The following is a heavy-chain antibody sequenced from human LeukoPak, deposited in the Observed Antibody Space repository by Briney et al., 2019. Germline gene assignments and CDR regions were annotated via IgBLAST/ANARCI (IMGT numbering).Heavy chain of an antibody. CDR1: GFTFSSYW. V-gene: IGHV3-74*01. D-gene: IGHD5-12*01. CDR2: INSDGSST. J-gene: IGHJ6*03. Sequence: GGSLRLSCAAFGFTFSSYWMHWVRQAPGKGLVWVSRINSDGSSTRYADSVKGRFTISRDNAKNSLYLQMNSLRAEDTAVYYCARAVGGVATIIWGPVGYYYMDVWGKGTTVTVSS. CDR3: ARAVGGVATIIWGPVGYYYMDV.